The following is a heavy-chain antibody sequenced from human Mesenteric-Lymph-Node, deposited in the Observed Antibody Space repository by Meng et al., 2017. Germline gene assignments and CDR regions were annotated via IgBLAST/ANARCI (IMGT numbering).Heavy chain of an antibody. V-gene: IGHV5-51*01. CDR2: IYPGDSDT. CDR1: GYSFTSYW. J-gene: IGHJ5*02. CDR3: ARSPEGRIAVAGTWWFDP. D-gene: IGHD6-19*01. Sequence: GESLKISCKGSGYSFTSYWIGWVRQMHGKGLEWMGIIYPGDSDTSYSPSFQGQVTISADKSISTAYLQWSSLKASDTAMYYCARSPEGRIAVAGTWWFDPWGQGTLVTVSS.